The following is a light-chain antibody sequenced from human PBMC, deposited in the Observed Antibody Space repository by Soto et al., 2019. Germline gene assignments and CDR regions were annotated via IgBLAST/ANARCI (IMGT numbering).Light chain of an antibody. J-gene: IGKJ1*01. CDR1: QSLSGW. Sequence: DIQMTQSPSTLSASVGDRVTITCRASQSLSGWLAWYQQEPGKAPNLLIYKASTLKSGVPSRFSGSGSGTDFTLTISSLQPEDFATYYCQQSYSSPQTFGQGTKVDIK. V-gene: IGKV1-5*03. CDR2: KAS. CDR3: QQSYSSPQT.